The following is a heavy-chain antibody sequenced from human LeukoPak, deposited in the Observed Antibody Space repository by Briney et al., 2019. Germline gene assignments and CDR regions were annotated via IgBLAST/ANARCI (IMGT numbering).Heavy chain of an antibody. D-gene: IGHD5-12*01. Sequence: SETLSLTCAVYGESFSEYYWSWIRQPPGKGLEWIGQINHSGGTNYHPSLKTRATISLDTSKNQASRKLRSVTGADTAVYYCAFEGPVSGYAFDPWGQGALVAVSS. V-gene: IGHV4-34*01. J-gene: IGHJ5*02. CDR1: GESFSEYY. CDR3: AFEGPVSGYAFDP. CDR2: INHSGGT.